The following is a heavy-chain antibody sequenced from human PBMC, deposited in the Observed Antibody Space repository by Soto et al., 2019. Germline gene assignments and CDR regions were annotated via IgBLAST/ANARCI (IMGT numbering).Heavy chain of an antibody. D-gene: IGHD3-10*01. J-gene: IGHJ3*02. CDR2: IYYSGST. CDR1: GGSINSGDYY. CDR3: AKREDGSGSYYRGPYAFDI. V-gene: IGHV4-30-4*01. Sequence: PSETLSLTCTVSGGSINSGDYYWSWIRQPPGKGLEWIGYIYYSGSTYYNPSLKSRLTISVDTSKNQFSLKLRSVTAADTAVYYCAKREDGSGSYYRGPYAFDIWGQGTMVTVS.